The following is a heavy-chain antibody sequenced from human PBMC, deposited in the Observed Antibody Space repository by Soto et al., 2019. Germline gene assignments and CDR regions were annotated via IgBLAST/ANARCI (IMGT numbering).Heavy chain of an antibody. J-gene: IGHJ6*02. CDR2: IDWDDDK. Sequence: GSGPTLVNPTQTLTLTCTFSGFSLSTSGTCVSWIRQPPGKALEWLALIDWDDDKYYGTSLKTRLTISKDTSKNQVVLTMTNMDPVDTATYYCARNYYDSSGYYPRYYYGMDVWGQGTTVTVSS. V-gene: IGHV2-70*01. CDR1: GFSLSTSGTC. D-gene: IGHD3-22*01. CDR3: ARNYYDSSGYYPRYYYGMDV.